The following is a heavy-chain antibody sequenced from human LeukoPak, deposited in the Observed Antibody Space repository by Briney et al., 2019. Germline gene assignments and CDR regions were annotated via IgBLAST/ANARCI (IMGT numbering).Heavy chain of an antibody. J-gene: IGHJ4*02. Sequence: GGSLRLSCAASGFTFSNYWMHWVRQAPGEGLVWVPRINSDGSRTNYADSVKGRFTITRDNAKNTLYLQMTSLRAEDTAVYYCARTPWLHLDYWGQGTLVTVSS. V-gene: IGHV3-74*01. CDR3: ARTPWLHLDY. D-gene: IGHD6-19*01. CDR1: GFTFSNYW. CDR2: INSDGSRT.